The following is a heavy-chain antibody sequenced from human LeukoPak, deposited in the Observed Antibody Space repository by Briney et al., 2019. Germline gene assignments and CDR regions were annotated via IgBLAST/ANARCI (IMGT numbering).Heavy chain of an antibody. CDR1: GFTFSSYA. D-gene: IGHD3-10*01. CDR2: ISGNGGST. J-gene: IGHJ3*02. V-gene: IGHV3-64*01. CDR3: AREIGDRSGAFDI. Sequence: TGGSLRLSCAASGFTFSSYAMHWVRQAPGKGLEYVSAISGNGGSTYYANSVKGRFTISRDNSKNTLYLQMGSLRAEDMAVYYCAREIGDRSGAFDIWGQGTMVTVSS.